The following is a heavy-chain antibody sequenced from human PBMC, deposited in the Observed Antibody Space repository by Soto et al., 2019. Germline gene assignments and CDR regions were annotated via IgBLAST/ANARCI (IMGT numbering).Heavy chain of an antibody. CDR2: IRGSATTT. D-gene: IGHD3-10*01. V-gene: IGHV3-23*01. CDR1: GFTFRNYA. Sequence: EVQLLESGGALVQPGGSLRLSCVASGFTFRNYAMSWVRQAPGKWLEWGSSIRGSATTTYYADSVTGRFTISRDNSKITLYLQMNSLRVEDTAIYYCAKVMVEMTPGIDVGGEGTTVTVSS. CDR3: AKVMVEMTPGIDV. J-gene: IGHJ6*04.